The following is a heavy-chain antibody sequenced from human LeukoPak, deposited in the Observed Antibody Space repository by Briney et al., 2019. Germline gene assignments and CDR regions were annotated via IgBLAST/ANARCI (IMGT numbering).Heavy chain of an antibody. J-gene: IGHJ4*02. CDR3: VRGLLGPDY. D-gene: IGHD7-27*01. Sequence: GGSLRLSCAASGFTFNSYWMHWVRQAPGKGLVWVSRIDNDGSNTVYADSVKGRFTISRDNAKNTLYLQMNSLRAEDTAVYYCVRGLLGPDYWGQGTLVIVSS. CDR1: GFTFNSYW. V-gene: IGHV3-74*03. CDR2: IDNDGSNT.